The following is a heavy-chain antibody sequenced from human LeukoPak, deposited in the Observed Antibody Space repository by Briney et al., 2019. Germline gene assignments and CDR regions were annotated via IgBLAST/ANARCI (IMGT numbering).Heavy chain of an antibody. CDR3: ARDSPDCGSTTCYKDWFDP. D-gene: IGHD2-2*02. J-gene: IGHJ5*02. CDR2: IYHSGST. V-gene: IGHV4-4*02. Sequence: SETLSLTCAVSGGSISSSNWWSWVRQPPGKGLEWIGEIYHSGSTNYNPSLKSRVTISVDKSKNQFSLKLSSVTAADTAVYYCARDSPDCGSTTCYKDWFDPWGQGTLVTVSS. CDR1: GGSISSSNW.